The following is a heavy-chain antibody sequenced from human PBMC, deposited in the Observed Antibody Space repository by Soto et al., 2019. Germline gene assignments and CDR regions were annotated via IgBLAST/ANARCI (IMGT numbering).Heavy chain of an antibody. J-gene: IGHJ5*02. D-gene: IGHD6-19*01. V-gene: IGHV1-69*13. Sequence: SVKVSCKASGGTFSSYAFNWVRQAPGQGLEWMGGIIPIFATASNAQKFQGRVTITADESTSTAYMELSSLRSEDTAVYYCARWIAVAGTRNWFDPWGQGTLVTVSS. CDR2: IIPIFATA. CDR1: GGTFSSYA. CDR3: ARWIAVAGTRNWFDP.